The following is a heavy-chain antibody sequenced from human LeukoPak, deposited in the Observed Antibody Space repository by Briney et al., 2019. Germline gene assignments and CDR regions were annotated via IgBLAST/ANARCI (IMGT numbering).Heavy chain of an antibody. J-gene: IGHJ4*02. Sequence: SETLSLTCTVSGGSISSYYWSWIRQPPGKELEWIGSIYYSGSTYYNPSLKSRVTISVDTSKNQFSLKLSSVTAADTAVYYCARVSSGYYLIDYWGQGTLVTVSS. CDR2: IYYSGST. V-gene: IGHV4-59*05. D-gene: IGHD3-22*01. CDR3: ARVSSGYYLIDY. CDR1: GGSISSYY.